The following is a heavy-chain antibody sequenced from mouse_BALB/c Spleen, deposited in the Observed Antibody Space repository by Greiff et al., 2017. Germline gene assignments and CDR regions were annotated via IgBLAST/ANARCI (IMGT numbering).Heavy chain of an antibody. D-gene: IGHD1-1*01. V-gene: IGHV1-18*01. CDR1: GYTFTDYN. J-gene: IGHJ4*01. CDR2: ISCYNGAT. Sequence: EVQLQQSGPELVKPGASVKIPCKASGYTFTDYNMDWVKQSHGKSLEWIGYISCYNGATSYNQKFKGKATFTVDTSSSTAYMQFNSLTSEDSAVYYCARASTVVDAMDYWGQGTSVTVSS. CDR3: ARASTVVDAMDY.